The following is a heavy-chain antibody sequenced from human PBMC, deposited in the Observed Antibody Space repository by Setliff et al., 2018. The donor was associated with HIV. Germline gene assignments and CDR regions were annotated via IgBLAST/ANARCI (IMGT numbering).Heavy chain of an antibody. CDR1: GGTFSSYA. D-gene: IGHD3-22*01. Sequence: ASVKVSCKASGGTFSSYAISWVRQAPGQGLEWMGGIIPILGIANYAQKFQGRVTITADESTSTAYMELSSLRSEDTAVYYCARGAYYYDSSGYAAITSFDYWGQGTLVTVSS. CDR2: IIPILGIA. J-gene: IGHJ4*02. CDR3: ARGAYYYDSSGYAAITSFDY. V-gene: IGHV1-69*10.